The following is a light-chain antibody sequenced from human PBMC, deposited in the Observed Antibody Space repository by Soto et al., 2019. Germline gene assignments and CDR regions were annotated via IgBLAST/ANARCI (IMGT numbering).Light chain of an antibody. CDR3: QQYNNWASIS. J-gene: IGKJ4*01. V-gene: IGKV3-15*01. CDR2: GAS. Sequence: EIVMTQSPATLTLSPGERATVSCRASESLKINVAWYQQKPGQAPRLLIYGASPSATGIPARFSGSGSGPDFTLTISSLLSEDFAVYDCQQYNNWASISFGGGTKVDIK. CDR1: ESLKIN.